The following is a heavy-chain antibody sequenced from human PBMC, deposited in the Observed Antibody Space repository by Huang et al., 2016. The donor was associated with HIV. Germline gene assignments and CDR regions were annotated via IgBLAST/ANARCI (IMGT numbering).Heavy chain of an antibody. Sequence: HVQLQQWGAGLLKPSETLSLTCAVNGGSFSDYYWTGIRQSPGKGLEWIGEINHSGTTNYNPSRKSRVTMSIDRSRRQFSLKVKSVTAADTAIYYCARTLWKYGDYGYFDSWGQGALVTVSS. J-gene: IGHJ4*02. V-gene: IGHV4-34*01. D-gene: IGHD4-17*01. CDR3: ARTLWKYGDYGYFDS. CDR1: GGSFSDYY. CDR2: INHSGTT.